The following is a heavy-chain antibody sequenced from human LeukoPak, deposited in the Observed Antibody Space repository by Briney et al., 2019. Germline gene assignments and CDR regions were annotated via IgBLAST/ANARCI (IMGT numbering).Heavy chain of an antibody. CDR2: IYTSGST. Sequence: SQTLSLTCTVSGGSISSGSYYWSWIRQPAGKGLEWIGRIYTSGSTNYSLSLKSRVTISVDTSKNQFSLKLSSVTAADTAVYYCARDGSTQFDYWGQGTLVTVSS. J-gene: IGHJ4*02. D-gene: IGHD1-1*01. V-gene: IGHV4-61*02. CDR3: ARDGSTQFDY. CDR1: GGSISSGSYY.